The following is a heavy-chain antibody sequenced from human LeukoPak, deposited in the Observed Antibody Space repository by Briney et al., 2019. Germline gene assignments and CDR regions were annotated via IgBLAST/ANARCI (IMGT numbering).Heavy chain of an antibody. CDR2: INSDGSST. CDR3: AKDRNGYSSTFDY. D-gene: IGHD5-18*01. V-gene: IGHV3-74*01. J-gene: IGHJ4*02. Sequence: GGSLRLSCAASGFTFSSYWMHWVRQAPGKGLVWVSRINSDGSSTNYADSVKGRFTISRDNSKNTLFLQMNSLRPEDTAVYYCAKDRNGYSSTFDYWGQGTLVTVSS. CDR1: GFTFSSYW.